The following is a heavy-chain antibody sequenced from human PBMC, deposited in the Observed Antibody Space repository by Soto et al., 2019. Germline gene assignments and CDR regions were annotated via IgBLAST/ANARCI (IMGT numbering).Heavy chain of an antibody. CDR2: ISSSSSTI. Sequence: GGSLRLSCAASGFTFSSYSMNWVRQAPGKGLEWVSYISSSSSTIYYADSVKGRFTISRDNAKNSLYLQMNSLRDEDTAVYYCARDSFSYDILTGHTRKDGYYFDYWGQGTLVTVSS. D-gene: IGHD3-9*01. CDR1: GFTFSSYS. CDR3: ARDSFSYDILTGHTRKDGYYFDY. J-gene: IGHJ4*02. V-gene: IGHV3-48*02.